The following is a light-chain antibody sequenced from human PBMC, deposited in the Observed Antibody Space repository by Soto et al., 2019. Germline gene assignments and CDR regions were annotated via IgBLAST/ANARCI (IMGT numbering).Light chain of an antibody. V-gene: IGLV2-8*01. Sequence: QSVLTQPPSASGSPGQSVTISCTGTSSDVGGYNYVSWYQQHPGKAPKLMIYGVSKRPSGVPDRFSGSKSGNTASLTVSGLQAEDEADYYCSSYAGSILYVFGTGTKVNVL. CDR1: SSDVGGYNY. J-gene: IGLJ1*01. CDR2: GVS. CDR3: SSYAGSILYV.